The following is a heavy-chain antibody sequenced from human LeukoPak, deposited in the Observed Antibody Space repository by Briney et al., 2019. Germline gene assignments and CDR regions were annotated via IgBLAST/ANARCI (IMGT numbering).Heavy chain of an antibody. D-gene: IGHD4-17*01. CDR3: ARASTVTTFLYYYYYYMDV. CDR2: MNPNSGNT. V-gene: IGHV1-8*03. J-gene: IGHJ6*03. Sequence: RASVKVSCKASGYTFTSYDINWVRQATGQGLEWMGWMNPNSGNTGYAQKFQGRVTITRNTSISTAYMELSSLRSEDTAVYYCARASTVTTFLYYYYYYMDVWGKGTTVTVSS. CDR1: GYTFTSYD.